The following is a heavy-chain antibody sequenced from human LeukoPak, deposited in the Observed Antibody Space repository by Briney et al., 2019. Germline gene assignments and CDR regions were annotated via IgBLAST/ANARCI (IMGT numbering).Heavy chain of an antibody. CDR2: INTNTGNP. V-gene: IGHV7-4-1*02. CDR1: GYTFTGSY. J-gene: IGHJ4*02. D-gene: IGHD5-18*01. CDR3: GRDPKLGIRGYTYGYIDF. Sequence: ASVKVSCKASGYTFTGSYMHWVRQAPGQGLEWMGWINTNTGNPTYAQGFFTGRYVFSLDTSVNTAYLQITGLKADDTAVYYCGRDPKLGIRGYTYGYIDFWGQGTLVTVAS.